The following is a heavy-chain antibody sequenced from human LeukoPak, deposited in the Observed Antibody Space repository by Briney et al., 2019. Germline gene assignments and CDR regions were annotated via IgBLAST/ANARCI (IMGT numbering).Heavy chain of an antibody. J-gene: IGHJ4*02. CDR1: GYTFTSYY. CDR3: ARDGGSYRYLESFDY. D-gene: IGHD3-16*02. Sequence: GASVKVSCKASGYTFTSYYMHWVRQAPGQGLEWMGIINPSGGSTSYAQKFQGRVTMTRDTSTSTVYMELSSLRSEDTAVYYCARDGGSYRYLESFDYCGQGTLVSVSS. CDR2: INPSGGST. V-gene: IGHV1-46*01.